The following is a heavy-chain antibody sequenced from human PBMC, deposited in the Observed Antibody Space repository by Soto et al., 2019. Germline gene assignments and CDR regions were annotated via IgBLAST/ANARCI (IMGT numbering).Heavy chain of an antibody. D-gene: IGHD3-9*01. CDR1: GYTFTGHH. CDR3: ARVRPYYDILTGYSYYYYGMDV. V-gene: IGHV1-2*02. Sequence: GASVKVSCKASGYTFTGHHMHWVRQAPGQGLEWMGWINPNSGGTIYAQKFQGRVTMTRDTSISTAYMELSRLRSDDTAVYYCARVRPYYDILTGYSYYYYGMDVWGQGSTVTVSS. CDR2: INPNSGGT. J-gene: IGHJ6*02.